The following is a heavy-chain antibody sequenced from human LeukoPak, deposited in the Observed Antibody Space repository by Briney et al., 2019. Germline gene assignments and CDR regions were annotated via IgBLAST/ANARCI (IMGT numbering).Heavy chain of an antibody. CDR1: GGSFSGYY. CDR2: INHSGST. Sequence: PSETLSLTCAVYGGSFSGYYWSWIRQPPGKGLEWIGEINHSGSTNYNPSLKSRVTISVDTSKSQFSLKLSSVTAADTAVYYCARYLGYCSGGSCYSKSIYYFDYWGQGTLVTVSS. V-gene: IGHV4-34*01. CDR3: ARYLGYCSGGSCYSKSIYYFDY. D-gene: IGHD2-15*01. J-gene: IGHJ4*02.